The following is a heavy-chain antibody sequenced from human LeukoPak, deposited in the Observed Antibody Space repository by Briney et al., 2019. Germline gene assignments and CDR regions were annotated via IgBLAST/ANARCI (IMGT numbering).Heavy chain of an antibody. Sequence: ASVKVSCKASGYTFTSYGISWVRQAPGQGLEWMGRISAYNGNTNYAQKLQGRVTMTTDTSTSTAYMELRSLRSDDTAVYYCARGVAGLVRGDAFDIWGQGTMVTVSS. CDR1: GYTFTSYG. CDR3: ARGVAGLVRGDAFDI. D-gene: IGHD3-10*01. CDR2: ISAYNGNT. J-gene: IGHJ3*02. V-gene: IGHV1-18*04.